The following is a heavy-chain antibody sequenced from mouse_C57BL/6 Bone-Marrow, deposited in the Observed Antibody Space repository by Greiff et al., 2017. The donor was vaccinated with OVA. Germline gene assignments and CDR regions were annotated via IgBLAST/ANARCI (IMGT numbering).Heavy chain of an antibody. CDR1: GYTFTDYE. CDR3: TRGYSNYYAMDY. D-gene: IGHD2-5*01. V-gene: IGHV1-15*01. Sequence: QVQLQQSEAELVRPGASVTLSCKASGYTFTDYEMHWVKQTPVHGLEWIGAIDPETGGTAYNQKFKGKAILTADKSSSTAYMELSSLTSEDSAVYYCTRGYSNYYAMDYWGQGTSVTVSA. J-gene: IGHJ4*01. CDR2: IDPETGGT.